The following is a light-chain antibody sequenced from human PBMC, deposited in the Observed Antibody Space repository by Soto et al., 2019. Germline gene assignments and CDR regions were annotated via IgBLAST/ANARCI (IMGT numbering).Light chain of an antibody. V-gene: IGKV3D-15*01. J-gene: IGKJ5*01. CDR2: GIS. Sequence: EIVMTQSPATLSVSPGERATLSCRVSQSVNSNYLAWYQQKPGQAPRLLIYGISKRATDIPDRFSGSGSGTAFTLTISSLQPEDFATYYCQQHGQWPITFGQGTRLEIK. CDR1: QSVNSN. CDR3: QQHGQWPIT.